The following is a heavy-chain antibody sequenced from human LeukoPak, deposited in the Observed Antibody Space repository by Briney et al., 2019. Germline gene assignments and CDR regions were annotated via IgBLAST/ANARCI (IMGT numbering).Heavy chain of an antibody. CDR1: GFTFRSYA. D-gene: IGHD5-24*01. V-gene: IGHV3-23*01. CDR3: AKTAGWPYYFDC. Sequence: PGGSLRLSCAASGFTFRSYAMSWDRQAPGKGLEWVSIINGNTNYADSVKGRFTISRDNSKNTLYLQMNSLRDEDTAIYYCAKTAGWPYYFDCWGQGTLVTVSS. CDR2: INGNT. J-gene: IGHJ4*02.